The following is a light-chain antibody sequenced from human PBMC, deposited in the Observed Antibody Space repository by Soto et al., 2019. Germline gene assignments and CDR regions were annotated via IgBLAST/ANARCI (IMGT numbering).Light chain of an antibody. CDR2: NAS. Sequence: DIQMTQCPSTLPASVGDRVTITCRASQSISNWLAWYQQNPGTAPKLLIYNASTLESGVPSRFSGSGSGTEFTLNISSLQPDDFAAYYCQQYMSYSFGQGTKV. CDR3: QQYMSYS. CDR1: QSISNW. J-gene: IGKJ1*01. V-gene: IGKV1-5*01.